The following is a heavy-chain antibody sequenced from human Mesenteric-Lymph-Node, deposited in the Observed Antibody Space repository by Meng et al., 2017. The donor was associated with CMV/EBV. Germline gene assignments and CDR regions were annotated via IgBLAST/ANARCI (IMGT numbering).Heavy chain of an antibody. Sequence: GSLRLSCTVSGDSISSSFWSWIRQPPGKGLEWIWYIYYSDSESTTYNPSLKSRVTISVDTSKNQFSLKLRSVTAADTAVYYCARGPGPLTGTMSPSNWFDPWGQGTMVTVSS. CDR3: ARGPGPLTGTMSPSNWFDP. CDR1: GDSISSSF. V-gene: IGHV4-59*01. J-gene: IGHJ5*02. D-gene: IGHD1-7*01. CDR2: IYYSDSEST.